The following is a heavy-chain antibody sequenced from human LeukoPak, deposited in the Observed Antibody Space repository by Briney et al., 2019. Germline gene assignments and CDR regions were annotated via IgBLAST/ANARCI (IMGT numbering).Heavy chain of an antibody. CDR1: GFTFDYYG. CDR3: ARDRTVTTSLFDY. Sequence: GGSLILSCAASGFTFDYYGMSWVRQAPGNGLDWVSGINWNGGSTGYADSVKGRFTISRDNAKNSLYLQMNSLRAEDTALYYCARDRTVTTSLFDYWGQGTLVTVSS. D-gene: IGHD4-17*01. CDR2: INWNGGST. V-gene: IGHV3-20*04. J-gene: IGHJ4*02.